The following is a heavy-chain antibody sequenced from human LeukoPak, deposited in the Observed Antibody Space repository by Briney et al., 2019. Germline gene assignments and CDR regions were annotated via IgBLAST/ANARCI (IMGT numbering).Heavy chain of an antibody. V-gene: IGHV4-59*01. Sequence: TSETLSLTCTVSGGSISSYYWSWIRQPPGKGLEWIGYIYYSGSTNYNPSLKSRVTISVDTSKNQFSLKLSSVTAADTAVYYCARAPGYSSSSGGLDPWGQGTLVTVSS. CDR3: ARAPGYSSSSGGLDP. J-gene: IGHJ5*02. CDR1: GGSISSYY. CDR2: IYYSGST. D-gene: IGHD6-6*01.